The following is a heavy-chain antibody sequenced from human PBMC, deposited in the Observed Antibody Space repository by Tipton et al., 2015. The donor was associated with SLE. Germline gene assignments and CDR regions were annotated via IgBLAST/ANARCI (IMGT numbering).Heavy chain of an antibody. Sequence: TLSLTCAVYGGSFSDYYWSWIRQTPGKGLEWIGYIYNSGSTHFNPSLRSRISMSVDMSKNQFSLKLTSVTAADTAVYYCARATDFGSVSFSTFDIWGQGTMGTVSS. J-gene: IGHJ3*02. CDR1: GGSFSDYY. CDR2: IYNSGST. D-gene: IGHD2/OR15-2a*01. CDR3: ARATDFGSVSFSTFDI. V-gene: IGHV4-34*09.